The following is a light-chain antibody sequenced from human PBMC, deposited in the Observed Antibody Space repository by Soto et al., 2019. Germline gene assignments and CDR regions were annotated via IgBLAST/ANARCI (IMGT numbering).Light chain of an antibody. CDR1: QSARSN. CDR2: GAS. CDR3: QQYNNWPPT. Sequence: EIVMTQSPGTLSVSPGERATLSCMASQSARSNLAWYQQKPGQAPRLLIYGASTRATGIPAGLSGSGSGTEFTLTISSLQSEDYAVYYCQQYNNWPPTCGQGTKGDIK. V-gene: IGKV3-15*01. J-gene: IGKJ1*01.